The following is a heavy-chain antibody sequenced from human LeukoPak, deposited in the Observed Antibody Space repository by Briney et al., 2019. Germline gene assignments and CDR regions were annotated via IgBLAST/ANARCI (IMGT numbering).Heavy chain of an antibody. J-gene: IGHJ5*02. V-gene: IGHV4-39*01. Sequence: SETLSLTCTVSGASISNTGYYWGWIRQPPGKGLEWIGNIYHSGSTYYSPSPKSRVTLSVDTFKNQFSLKLSSVTAADTAVFYCAGLLNGGASHWFDPWGQGTLVTVSS. CDR2: IYHSGST. D-gene: IGHD7-27*01. CDR1: GASISNTGYY. CDR3: AGLLNGGASHWFDP.